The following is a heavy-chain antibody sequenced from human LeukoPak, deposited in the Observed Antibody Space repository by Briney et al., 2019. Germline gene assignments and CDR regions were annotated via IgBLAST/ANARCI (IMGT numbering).Heavy chain of an antibody. CDR3: ARDRVAVAGLFDY. D-gene: IGHD6-19*01. J-gene: IGHJ4*02. V-gene: IGHV3-48*01. Sequence: GGSLRLSCAASGFTFSSYSMNWVRQAPGKGLEWVSYISSSSSTIYYADSVKGRFTIFRDNAKNSLYLQVNSLRAEDTAVYYCARDRVAVAGLFDYWGQGTLVTVSS. CDR2: ISSSSSTI. CDR1: GFTFSSYS.